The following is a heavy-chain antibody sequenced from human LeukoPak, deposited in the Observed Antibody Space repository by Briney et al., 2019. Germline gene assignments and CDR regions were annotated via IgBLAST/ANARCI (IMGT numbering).Heavy chain of an antibody. V-gene: IGHV3-23*01. CDR1: GFTFSSYG. D-gene: IGHD6-13*01. CDR3: AKTHSSSWHPLDF. Sequence: PGGSLRLSCAASGFTFSSYGMHWVRQAPGKGLEWVSAIVGDGGSTYYADSVKGRFAISRDNSNNTLYLQMNNLRAEDTAVYYCAKTHSSSWHPLDFWGQGTLVTASS. J-gene: IGHJ4*02. CDR2: IVGDGGST.